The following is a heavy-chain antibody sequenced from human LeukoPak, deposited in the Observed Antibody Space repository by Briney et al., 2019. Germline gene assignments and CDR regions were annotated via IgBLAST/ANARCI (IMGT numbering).Heavy chain of an antibody. CDR1: GFTFSSHW. D-gene: IGHD1-26*01. V-gene: IGHV3-7*04. Sequence: GGSLRLSCAASGFTFSSHWMSWVRQAPGKGLEWVANIKQDGSEKYYLDSVKGRFTISRDNAKNSLSLQMNSLRAEDTAVYYCARVGRGLVAAGPEKQFDYWGQGTVVTVSS. CDR3: ARVGRGLVAAGPEKQFDY. CDR2: IKQDGSEK. J-gene: IGHJ4*02.